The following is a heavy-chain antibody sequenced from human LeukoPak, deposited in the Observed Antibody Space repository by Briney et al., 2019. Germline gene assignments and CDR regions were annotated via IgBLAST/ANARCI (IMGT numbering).Heavy chain of an antibody. D-gene: IGHD6-19*01. Sequence: SETLSLTCTVSGGSISSYYWSWIRQPPGKGLEWIGYIYYSGSTNYNPSLKSRVTISVDTSKNQFSLELSSVTAADTAVYYCARVGAVAEFDYWGQGTLVTVSS. CDR2: IYYSGST. CDR3: ARVGAVAEFDY. CDR1: GGSISSYY. J-gene: IGHJ4*02. V-gene: IGHV4-59*01.